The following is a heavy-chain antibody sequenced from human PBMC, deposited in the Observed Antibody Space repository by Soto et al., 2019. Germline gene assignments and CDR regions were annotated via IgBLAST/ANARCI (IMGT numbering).Heavy chain of an antibody. Sequence: SETLSLTCPVSSDSMTSYYWTWIRQPPGKGLECIGYIYHSGITNYNPSLKSRVTISLDTSKNQFSLRLSSVTAADTAVYYCARMRLFYFFVSWGQGTLVTVSS. D-gene: IGHD3-9*01. CDR1: SDSMTSYY. J-gene: IGHJ4*01. CDR3: ARMRLFYFFVS. V-gene: IGHV4-59*01. CDR2: IYHSGIT.